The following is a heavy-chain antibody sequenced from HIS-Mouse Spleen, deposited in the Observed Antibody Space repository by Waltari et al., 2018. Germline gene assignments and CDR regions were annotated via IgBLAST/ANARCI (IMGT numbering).Heavy chain of an antibody. CDR2: INHSGST. CDR3: ARGWVREAANDAFDI. V-gene: IGHV4-34*01. Sequence: QVQLQQWGAGLLKPSETLSLTCAVYGGSFSGYYWSWIRQPPGKGLEWLGEINHSGSTNYNPSLKSRVTISVDTSKNQFSLKLSSVTAADTAVYYCARGWVREAANDAFDIWGQGTMVTVSS. J-gene: IGHJ3*02. D-gene: IGHD6-13*01. CDR1: GGSFSGYY.